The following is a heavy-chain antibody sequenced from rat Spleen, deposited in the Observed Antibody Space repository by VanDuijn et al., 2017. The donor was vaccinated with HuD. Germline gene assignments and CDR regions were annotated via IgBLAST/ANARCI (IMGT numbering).Heavy chain of an antibody. V-gene: IGHV5-7*01. D-gene: IGHD4-3*01. Sequence: EVQLVESDGGLVQPGRSLKLSCAASGFTFSDYYMAWVRQAPKKGLEWVATISYDGSSTYYRDSVKGRFTVSRENAESTLYLLMDSLRSEDTATYYCVRQDTSGYSNWFAYWGQGTLVTVSS. CDR2: ISYDGSST. CDR1: GFTFSDYY. CDR3: VRQDTSGYSNWFAY. J-gene: IGHJ3*01.